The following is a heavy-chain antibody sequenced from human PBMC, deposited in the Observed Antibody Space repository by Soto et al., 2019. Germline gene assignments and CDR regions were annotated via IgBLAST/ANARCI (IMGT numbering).Heavy chain of an antibody. CDR1: GYTFTRND. D-gene: IGHD6-19*01. CDR2: MNPNSGNT. J-gene: IGHJ3*02. Sequence: GASVKVSCKASGYTFTRNDINWVRQATGQGLEWMGWMNPNSGNTGYAQKFQGRVTMTRNTSISTAYMELSSLRSEDTAVYYCVRGKYSNGWYAFDIRAQRTMVTGSS. CDR3: VRGKYSNGWYAFDI. V-gene: IGHV1-8*01.